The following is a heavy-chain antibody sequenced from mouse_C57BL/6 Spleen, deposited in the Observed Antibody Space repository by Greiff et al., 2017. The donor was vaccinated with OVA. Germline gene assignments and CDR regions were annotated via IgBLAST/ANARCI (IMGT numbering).Heavy chain of an antibody. CDR1: GYAFSSYW. V-gene: IGHV1-80*01. CDR2: IYPGDGDT. D-gene: IGHD4-1*01. CDR3: ARPQLTGTLYFDY. Sequence: VQLQQSGAELVKPGASVKISCKASGYAFSSYWMNWVKQRPGKGLEWIGQIYPGDGDTNYNGKFKGKATLTADKSSSTAYMQLSSLTSEDSAVYFCARPQLTGTLYFDYWGQGTTLTVSS. J-gene: IGHJ2*01.